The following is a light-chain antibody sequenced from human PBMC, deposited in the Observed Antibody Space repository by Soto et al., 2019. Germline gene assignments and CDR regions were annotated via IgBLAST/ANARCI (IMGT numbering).Light chain of an antibody. J-gene: IGKJ3*01. CDR3: QQYDSSPFT. Sequence: EIVLTQSPGTLSLSPGERATLSCRASQTVSSSYLAWYQQKPGQAPRLLIYGASSRATGIPDRFSGSGSGTDFTLTISRLEPEDFAVYYCQQYDSSPFTFGPGTKENIK. CDR2: GAS. CDR1: QTVSSSY. V-gene: IGKV3-20*01.